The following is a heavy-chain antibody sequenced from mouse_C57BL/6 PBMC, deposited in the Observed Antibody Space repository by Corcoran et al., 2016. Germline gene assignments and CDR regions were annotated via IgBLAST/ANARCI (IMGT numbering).Heavy chain of an antibody. D-gene: IGHD3-2*02. CDR2: IYPGSGSP. V-gene: IGHV1-55*01. CDR1: GYTFTSYW. J-gene: IGHJ2*01. CDR3: ARDSSGYHPYYFDY. Sequence: QVQLQQPGAELVKPGASVKMSCKASGYTFTSYWITWVKQRPGQGLEWIGDIYPGSGSPNYNEKFKSKATLTVDTSSSTAYMQLSSLTSEDSAVYYCARDSSGYHPYYFDYWGQGTTLTVSS.